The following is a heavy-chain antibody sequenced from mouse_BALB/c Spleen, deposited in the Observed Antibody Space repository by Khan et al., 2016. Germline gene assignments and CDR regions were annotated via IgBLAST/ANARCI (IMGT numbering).Heavy chain of an antibody. CDR2: IRRKSNNYAT. Sequence: EVQLVESGGGLVQTKGSLKLSCAASGFTFNTYAMNWVRQAPGKGLEWVARIRRKSNNYATYYVDSVKDRFTISRDDSQSMLYLQMNNLKTKDTAMYYCGRHDGNYWFACWCQGTLVTVSA. V-gene: IGHV10-1*02. J-gene: IGHJ3*01. CDR3: GRHDGNYWFAC. D-gene: IGHD2-3*01. CDR1: GFTFNTYA.